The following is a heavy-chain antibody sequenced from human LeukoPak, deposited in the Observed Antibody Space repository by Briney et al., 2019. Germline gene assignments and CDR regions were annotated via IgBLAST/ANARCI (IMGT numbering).Heavy chain of an antibody. CDR1: GFTFSSYA. V-gene: IGHV3-23*01. D-gene: IGHD3-22*01. CDR2: ISGSGGST. Sequence: GGSLRLSCAASGFTFSSYAMSWVRQAPGKGLEWVSAISGSGGSTYYADSVKGRFTISRDNSENTLYLQMNSLRAEDTAVYYCVKGDYYDSSGYFDYWGQGTLVTVSS. CDR3: VKGDYYDSSGYFDY. J-gene: IGHJ4*02.